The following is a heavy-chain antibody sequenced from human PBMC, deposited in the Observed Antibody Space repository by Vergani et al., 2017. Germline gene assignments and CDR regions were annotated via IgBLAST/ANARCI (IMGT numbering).Heavy chain of an antibody. CDR2: INHSGST. D-gene: IGHD2-2*01. CDR3: ARGPYCSSTSCYDGSPFDY. CDR1: GGSFSGYY. J-gene: IGHJ4*02. Sequence: QVQLQQWGAGLLKPSETLSLTCAVYGGSFSGYYWSWIRQPPGKGLEWIGEINHSGSTNYNPSLKSRVTISVDTSKNQFSLKLSSVTAADTAVYYWARGPYCSSTSCYDGSPFDYWGQGTLVTVSS. V-gene: IGHV4-34*01.